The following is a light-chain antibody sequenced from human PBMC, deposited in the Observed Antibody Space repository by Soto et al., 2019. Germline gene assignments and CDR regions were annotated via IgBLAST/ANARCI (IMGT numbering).Light chain of an antibody. CDR1: QTVSSNF. V-gene: IGKV3-20*01. CDR2: GTS. CDR3: QQYNSYWT. Sequence: EIVLTQSPGTLSLSPGERATLSCRASQTVSSNFLAWYQQKPGQAPRLLIYGTSSRATGIPDRVSGSGSGTEFTLTISSLQPDDFATYYCQQYNSYWTFGQGTKVEIK. J-gene: IGKJ1*01.